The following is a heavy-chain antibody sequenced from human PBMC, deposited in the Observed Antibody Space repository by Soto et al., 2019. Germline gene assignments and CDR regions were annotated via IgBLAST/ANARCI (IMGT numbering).Heavy chain of an antibody. Sequence: PGGSLRLSCAASGFTFSSYSMNWVRQAPGKGLEWVSSITSSSSSIYYADSVKGRFTISRDNAKNSLYLQMNSLRAEDTAVYYCARDTSKWKNCFDPWGQGTLVTVSS. CDR1: GFTFSSYS. CDR3: ARDTSKWKNCFDP. J-gene: IGHJ5*02. D-gene: IGHD2-2*01. CDR2: ITSSSSSI. V-gene: IGHV3-21*01.